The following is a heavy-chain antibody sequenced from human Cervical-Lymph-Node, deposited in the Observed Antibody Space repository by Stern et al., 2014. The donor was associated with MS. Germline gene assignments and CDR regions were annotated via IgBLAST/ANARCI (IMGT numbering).Heavy chain of an antibody. CDR1: GYTLTELS. J-gene: IGHJ6*02. D-gene: IGHD3-3*01. CDR2: FDPEDGET. CDR3: ATDRDDFRSGYSAPTKGYGLDV. V-gene: IGHV1-24*01. Sequence: VQLVESGAEVKKPGASVKVSCKVSGYTLTELSMHWVRLAPGKGLEWMGGFDPEDGETIYAQKFQGRVTMTEDTSTDTAYMELSSLRSEDTAVYYCATDRDDFRSGYSAPTKGYGLDVWGQGTTVTVTS.